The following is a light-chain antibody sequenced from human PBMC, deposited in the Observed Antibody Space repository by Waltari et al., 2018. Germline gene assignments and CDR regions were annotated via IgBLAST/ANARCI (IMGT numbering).Light chain of an antibody. CDR2: GES. J-gene: IGKJ1*01. CDR1: QSVSTN. Sequence: EIVMTQSPATLSVSPGERATLSCRATQSVSTNVAWYQQKPGQAPRLLMYGESTGATGVPARFSGSGSGTEFTRTISSLQSEDSAVYYCQQYNNWPGTFGQGTKVEIK. CDR3: QQYNNWPGT. V-gene: IGKV3-15*01.